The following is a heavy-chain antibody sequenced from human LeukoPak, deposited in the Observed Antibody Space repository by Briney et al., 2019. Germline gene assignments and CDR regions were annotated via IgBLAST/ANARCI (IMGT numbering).Heavy chain of an antibody. D-gene: IGHD3-22*01. CDR1: GFTFSSYA. J-gene: IGHJ4*02. CDR3: AKLRALDYYDSSGYYSPSTYFDY. V-gene: IGHV3-23*01. CDR2: ISGSGGST. Sequence: QAGGSLRLSCAASGFTFSSYAMSWVRQAPGKGLEWVSAISGSGGSTYYADSVKGRFTISRDNSKNTPYLQMNSLRAEDTAVYYCAKLRALDYYDSSGYYSPSTYFDYWGQGTLVTVSS.